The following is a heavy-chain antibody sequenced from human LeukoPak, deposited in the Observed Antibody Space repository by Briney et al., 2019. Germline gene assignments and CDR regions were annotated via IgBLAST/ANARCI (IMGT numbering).Heavy chain of an antibody. J-gene: IGHJ5*02. CDR1: GFTFSSYS. CDR3: ARDSSGWYHWFDP. Sequence: AGGSLRLSCAASGFTFSSYSMNWVRQAPGKGLEWVSYISSSGSTIYYADSVRGRFTMSRDNAKNSLYLQMNSLRAEDTAVYYCARDSSGWYHWFDPWGQGTLVTVSS. CDR2: ISSSGSTI. D-gene: IGHD6-19*01. V-gene: IGHV3-48*04.